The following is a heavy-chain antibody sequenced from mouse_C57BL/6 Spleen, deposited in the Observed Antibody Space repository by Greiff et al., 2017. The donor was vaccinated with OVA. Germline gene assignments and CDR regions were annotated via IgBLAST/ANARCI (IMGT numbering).Heavy chain of an antibody. CDR3: ARRVYGHYFDY. D-gene: IGHD1-1*01. J-gene: IGHJ2*01. CDR2: IDPSDSYT. V-gene: IGHV1-69*01. Sequence: VQLQQPGAELVMPGASVKLSRKASGYTFTSYRMHWVKPRPGQGLEWNGGIDPSDSYTNYNQKFKGKSTLTVDKSSSTAYMQLSSLTSEDSAVYYCARRVYGHYFDYWGQGTTLTVSS. CDR1: GYTFTSYR.